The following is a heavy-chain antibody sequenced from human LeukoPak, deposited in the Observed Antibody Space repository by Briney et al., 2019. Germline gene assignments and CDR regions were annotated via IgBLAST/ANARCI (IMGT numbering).Heavy chain of an antibody. Sequence: SETLSLTCTVSGGSISSYYWSWIRQPPGKGLEWIGYIYYSGNAYYNASLKSQVSISIDTSKNQFSLRLTSVTAADTAVYYCARQTGSGLFILPGGQGTLVTVSS. J-gene: IGHJ4*02. D-gene: IGHD3/OR15-3a*01. CDR1: GGSISSYY. CDR3: ARQTGSGLFILP. CDR2: IYYSGNA. V-gene: IGHV4-59*04.